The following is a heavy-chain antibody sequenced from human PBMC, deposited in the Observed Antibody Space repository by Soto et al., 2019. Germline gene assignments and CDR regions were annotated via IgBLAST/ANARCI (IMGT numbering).Heavy chain of an antibody. CDR2: ISNDGSNK. J-gene: IGHJ3*02. D-gene: IGHD3-3*02. CDR3: ARDHFLDAFDI. Sequence: QVQLVESGGGVVQPGRSLRLSCAASGFIFSSYSMHWVRQAPGKGLEWVAMISNDGSNKDYVDSVKGRFTISRDNSNNTLSLQMNSLRAEDTAVYYFARDHFLDAFDIWGQGTMVTVSS. CDR1: GFIFSSYS. V-gene: IGHV3-30-3*01.